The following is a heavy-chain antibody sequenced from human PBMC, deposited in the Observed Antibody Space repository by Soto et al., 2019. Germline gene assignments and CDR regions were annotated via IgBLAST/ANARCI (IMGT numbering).Heavy chain of an antibody. J-gene: IGHJ3*02. V-gene: IGHV1-46*01. CDR2: INPSGGST. Sequence: GASVKVSCKASGYTFTSYYMHWVRQAPGQGLEWMGIINPSGGSTSYAQKFQGRVTMTRDTSTSTVYMELSSLRSEDTAGYYCARAPDLGSSSPHAFDIWGQGTMVTVSS. D-gene: IGHD6-13*01. CDR3: ARAPDLGSSSPHAFDI. CDR1: GYTFTSYY.